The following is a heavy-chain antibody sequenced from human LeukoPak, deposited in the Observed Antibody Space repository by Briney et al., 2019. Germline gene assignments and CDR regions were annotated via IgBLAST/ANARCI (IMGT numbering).Heavy chain of an antibody. Sequence: SETLSLTCAVYGDSFSGHYWSWIRQSPGKGLKWIGEINDSGSTNCKSSLKSRVTLSVDTSKNQFSLRLTSVTAADMAVYYCARAPGYQLLLRWFDPWGQGTLVTVSS. CDR2: INDSGST. V-gene: IGHV4-34*01. J-gene: IGHJ5*02. CDR3: ARAPGYQLLLRWFDP. CDR1: GDSFSGHY. D-gene: IGHD2-2*01.